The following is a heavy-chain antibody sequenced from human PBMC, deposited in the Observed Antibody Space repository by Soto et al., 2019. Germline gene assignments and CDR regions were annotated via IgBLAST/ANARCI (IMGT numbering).Heavy chain of an antibody. CDR1: RGTFSKYA. CDR2: IIPIFGST. J-gene: IGHJ5*02. Sequence: QVQLVQSGAEVKKPGSSVKVSCKASRGTFSKYAITWVRQAPGQGLEWLGRIIPIFGSTNFAQKFQGRVTRTADESTTTVYMELSSLRSDDTAVYYFAKDGGKDGYFGNWFDPWGQGTLVTVSS. V-gene: IGHV1-69*15. D-gene: IGHD5-18*01. CDR3: AKDGGKDGYFGNWFDP.